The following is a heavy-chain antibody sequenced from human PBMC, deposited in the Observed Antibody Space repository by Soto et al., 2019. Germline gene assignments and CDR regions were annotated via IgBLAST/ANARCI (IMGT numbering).Heavy chain of an antibody. V-gene: IGHV3-21*01. CDR3: AGSMVRGVIMS. J-gene: IGHJ3*01. D-gene: IGHD3-10*01. CDR2: ISSSSSYI. Sequence: EVQLVESGGGLVKPGGSLRLSCAASGFTFSSYSMNWVRQAPGKGLEWVSSISSSSSYIYYADSVKGRFTISRDNAKNSLYLQMNSLGAEDTAVYYCAGSMVRGVIMSWGQGTMVTVSS. CDR1: GFTFSSYS.